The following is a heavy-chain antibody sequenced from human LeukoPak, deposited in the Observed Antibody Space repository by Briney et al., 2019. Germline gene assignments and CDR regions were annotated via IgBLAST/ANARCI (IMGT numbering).Heavy chain of an antibody. Sequence: SETLSLTCTVSGGSISSSSYYWGWIRQPPGKGLEWIGSIYYSGSTYYNPSLKSRVTISVDTSKNQSSLKLSSVTAADTAVYYCARRGAAAGFDWGQGTLVTVSS. CDR3: ARRGAAAGFD. V-gene: IGHV4-39*01. CDR2: IYYSGST. J-gene: IGHJ1*01. D-gene: IGHD6-13*01. CDR1: GGSISSSSYY.